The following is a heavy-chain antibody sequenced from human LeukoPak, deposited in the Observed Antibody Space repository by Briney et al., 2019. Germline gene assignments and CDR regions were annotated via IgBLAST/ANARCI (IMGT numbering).Heavy chain of an antibody. V-gene: IGHV4-61*02. D-gene: IGHD2-21*01. CDR1: GGSISSGSYY. Sequence: PSETLSLTCTVSGGSISSGSYYWSWIRQPAGKGLEWIGRIYTSGSTNYNPSLKSRVTISVDTSKNQFSLKLSSVTAADTAVYYCARVGVGGFDYWGQGTLVTVSS. CDR3: ARVGVGGFDY. J-gene: IGHJ4*02. CDR2: IYTSGST.